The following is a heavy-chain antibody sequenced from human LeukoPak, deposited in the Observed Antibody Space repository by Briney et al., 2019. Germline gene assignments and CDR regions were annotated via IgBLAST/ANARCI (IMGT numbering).Heavy chain of an antibody. V-gene: IGHV3-30*01. CDR3: AKNWGFDY. CDR1: GFTFSSYA. CDR2: ISYDGSNK. D-gene: IGHD3-16*01. J-gene: IGHJ4*02. Sequence: GGSLRLSCAASGFTFSSYAMHWVRQAPGKGLEWVAVISYDGSNKYYADSVKGRFTISRDNSKNTLYLQMNSLRAEDTAVYYCAKNWGFDYWGQGTLVTVSS.